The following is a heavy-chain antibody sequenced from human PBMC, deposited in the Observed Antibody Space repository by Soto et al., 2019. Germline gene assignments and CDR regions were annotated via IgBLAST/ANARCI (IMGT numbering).Heavy chain of an antibody. V-gene: IGHV3-66*01. J-gene: IGHJ6*02. D-gene: IGHD1-1*01. Sequence: EVQVVESGGGLVQPGGSLRLSCAASGFTVSSDFMSWVRQAPGKGLEWVSVIYSGGTTYYADSVKGRFTISRDNSKNTLYLHMNSLRAEDTAVYYCARDPGYRNGVRAWGQGTTVTVSS. CDR3: ARDPGYRNGVRA. CDR2: IYSGGTT. CDR1: GFTVSSDF.